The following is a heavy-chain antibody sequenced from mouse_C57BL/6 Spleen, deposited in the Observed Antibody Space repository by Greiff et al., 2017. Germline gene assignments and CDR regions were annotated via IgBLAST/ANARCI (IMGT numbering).Heavy chain of an antibody. Sequence: EVKLVESGPGLAKPSQTLSLTCSVTGYSITSDYWNWIRKFPGNKLEYMGYISYSGSTYYNPSLKSRISITRDTSKNQYYLQLNSVTTEDTATYYCARRRDYYGSSYEGAMDYWGQGTSVTVSS. CDR2: ISYSGST. J-gene: IGHJ4*01. CDR1: GYSITSDY. CDR3: ARRRDYYGSSYEGAMDY. V-gene: IGHV3-8*01. D-gene: IGHD1-1*01.